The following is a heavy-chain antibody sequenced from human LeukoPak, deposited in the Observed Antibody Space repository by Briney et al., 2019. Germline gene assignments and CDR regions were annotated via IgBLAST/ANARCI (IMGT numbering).Heavy chain of an antibody. CDR3: ARLGSLCRNGVCYGA. J-gene: IGHJ5*02. CDR2: ISSSGRTL. D-gene: IGHD2-8*01. Sequence: PGGSLRLSCTASGFTFSGYEMNWVRQAPGKGLEWVSHISSSGRTLYYADSVEGRFTISRDNAKNTLYLQMNILRAEDTAVYYCARLGSLCRNGVCYGAWGQGILVTVST. CDR1: GFTFSGYE. V-gene: IGHV3-48*03.